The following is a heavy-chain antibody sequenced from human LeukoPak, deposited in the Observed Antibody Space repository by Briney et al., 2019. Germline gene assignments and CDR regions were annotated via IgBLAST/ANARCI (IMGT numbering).Heavy chain of an antibody. Sequence: PGGPLRLSCAASGFTFINYGIHWVRQTPGKGLEGVAVLSYYGSLRYYADVVAGRFTISRDDSKNTVYLQMSSLRAEDTALYYCAIDERLNYGSIDYWGQGALVIVSS. V-gene: IGHV3-30*04. J-gene: IGHJ4*02. CDR2: LSYYGSLR. CDR3: AIDERLNYGSIDY. D-gene: IGHD3-10*01. CDR1: GFTFINYG.